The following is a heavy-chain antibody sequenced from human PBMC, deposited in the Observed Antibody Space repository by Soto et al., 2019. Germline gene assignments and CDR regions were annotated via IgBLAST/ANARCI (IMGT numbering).Heavy chain of an antibody. CDR3: ARGLNDYGDYANWFDP. V-gene: IGHV1-69*05. CDR2: MIPICGKP. J-gene: IGHJ5*02. D-gene: IGHD4-17*01. Sequence: SVKGSCKASGYTFTSYDMNWVRQATGQGLEWMGGMIPICGKPGYAQKFQDGLTITTDESTSTAYMELSSLRSEDTAVYYCARGLNDYGDYANWFDPWGQGTLVTVSS. CDR1: GYTFTSYD.